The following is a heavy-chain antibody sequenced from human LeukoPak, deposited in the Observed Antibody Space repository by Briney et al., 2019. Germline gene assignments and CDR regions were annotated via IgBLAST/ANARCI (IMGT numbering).Heavy chain of an antibody. V-gene: IGHV1-2*06. CDR3: ARTPSGIAVAEDY. Sequence: ASVKVSCKASGYTFTGYYMHWMRQAPGQGLEWMGRINPNSGGTNYAQKFQGRVTMTRDTSISTAYMELSSLRSEDTAVYYCARTPSGIAVAEDYWGQGTLVTVSS. CDR1: GYTFTGYY. CDR2: INPNSGGT. J-gene: IGHJ4*02. D-gene: IGHD6-19*01.